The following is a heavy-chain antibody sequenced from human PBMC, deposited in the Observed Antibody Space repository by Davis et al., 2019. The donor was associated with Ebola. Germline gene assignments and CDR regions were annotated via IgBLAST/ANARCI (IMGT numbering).Heavy chain of an antibody. CDR3: ASGLDY. CDR2: ISKTSVYT. V-gene: IGHV3-21*01. J-gene: IGHJ4*02. Sequence: GGSLRLSCAASGFTSSGFTFSDYDMHWLRQAPGKGLEWVSTISKTSVYTYYAESVNGRFTIARDNAKNSLYLQMDGLRVEDTAVYYCASGLDYWGQGSLVTVSS. CDR1: GFTSSGFTFSDYD.